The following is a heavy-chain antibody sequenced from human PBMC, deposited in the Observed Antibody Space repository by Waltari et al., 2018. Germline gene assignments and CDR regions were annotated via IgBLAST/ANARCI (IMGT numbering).Heavy chain of an antibody. J-gene: IGHJ6*03. Sequence: QVQLVESGGGVVQPGGSLRLSCAASGFTFSSYGMHWVRQAPGKGLEWVEFIRYDGSNKYYADSVKGRFTISRDNSKNTLYLQMNSLRAEDTAVYYCAIISTPDYYYYMDVWGKGTTVTVSS. D-gene: IGHD3-3*02. CDR3: AIISTPDYYYYMDV. CDR2: IRYDGSNK. V-gene: IGHV3-30*02. CDR1: GFTFSSYG.